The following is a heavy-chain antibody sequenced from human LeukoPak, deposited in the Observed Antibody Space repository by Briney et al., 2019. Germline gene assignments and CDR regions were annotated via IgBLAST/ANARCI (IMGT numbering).Heavy chain of an antibody. D-gene: IGHD5-12*01. CDR1: GFTFSSYS. J-gene: IGHJ4*02. V-gene: IGHV3-21*01. CDR3: ARDGYSGSARPTHFDY. Sequence: GGSLRLSCAASGFTFSSYSMNWVRQAPGKGLEWVSSISSSSSYIYYADSVKGRFTISRDNAKNSLYLQMNSLRAEDTAVYYCARDGYSGSARPTHFDYWGLGTLVTVSS. CDR2: ISSSSSYI.